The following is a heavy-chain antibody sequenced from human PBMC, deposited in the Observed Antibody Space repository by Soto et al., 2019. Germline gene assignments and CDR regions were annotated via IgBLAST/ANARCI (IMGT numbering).Heavy chain of an antibody. Sequence: EVQLLESGGGLVQPGGSLRLSCAASGFTFNTFEMSWVRQAPGRGLEWVSFISDDGSRTYYADAVKGRFTISRDNSKDTLYLQVNSLTVKDTAVYACVKGGWLDFWGQGSLVTVSS. J-gene: IGHJ5*01. CDR2: ISDDGSRT. D-gene: IGHD3-16*01. V-gene: IGHV3-23*01. CDR1: GFTFNTFE. CDR3: VKGGWLDF.